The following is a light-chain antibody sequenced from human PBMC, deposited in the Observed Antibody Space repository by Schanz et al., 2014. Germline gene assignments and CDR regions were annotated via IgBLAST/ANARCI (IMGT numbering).Light chain of an antibody. V-gene: IGLV2-11*01. J-gene: IGLJ3*02. CDR2: NVN. Sequence: QSALIQPPSVSGSPGQSVTISCTGTSSDVGSYDSVSWYQRHPGTVPKPMIYNVNTQPSGVPDRFSGSKSGNTASMTISGLQSEDEADYYCQSYDSSLSGWVFGGGTKLTVL. CDR1: SSDVGSYDS. CDR3: QSYDSSLSGWV.